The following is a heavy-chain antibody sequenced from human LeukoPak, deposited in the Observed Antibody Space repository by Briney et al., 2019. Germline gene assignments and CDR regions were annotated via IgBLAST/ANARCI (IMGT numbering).Heavy chain of an antibody. CDR3: VRDIAAAGAYGMDV. V-gene: IGHV3-33*01. J-gene: IGHJ6*02. D-gene: IGHD6-13*01. CDR2: IWYDGSNK. Sequence: GRSLRLSCVASGFTFSSYGMHWVRQAPGKGLEWVAVIWYDGSNKYYADSVKGRFTISRDNSKNTLYLQMNSLRAEGTAVYYCVRDIAAAGAYGMDVWGQGTTVTVSS. CDR1: GFTFSSYG.